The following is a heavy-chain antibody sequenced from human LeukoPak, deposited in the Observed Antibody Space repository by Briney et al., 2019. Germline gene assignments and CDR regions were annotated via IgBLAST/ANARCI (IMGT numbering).Heavy chain of an antibody. CDR2: ISKDGSKK. V-gene: IGHV3-30*04. J-gene: IGHJ4*02. Sequence: VQPGRSLRLSCAASGFTFSTYAIHWARQAPGKGLEWVAVISKDGSKKYYADSVKGRFTISRDNSKNTLYLQMNSLRAEDTAVYYCARDPLDYGDLGDYFDFWGQGTLVTVSS. D-gene: IGHD4-17*01. CDR1: GFTFSTYA. CDR3: ARDPLDYGDLGDYFDF.